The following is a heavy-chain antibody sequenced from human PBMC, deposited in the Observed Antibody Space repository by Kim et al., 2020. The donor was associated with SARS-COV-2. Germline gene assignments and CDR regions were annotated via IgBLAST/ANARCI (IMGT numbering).Heavy chain of an antibody. D-gene: IGHD3-10*01. Sequence: SETLSLTCTVSGGSISSYYWSWIRQPPGKGLEWIGYIYYSGSTNYNPSLKSRVTISVDTSKNQFSLKLSSVTAADTAVYYCARDGRFGEFTDYWGQGTLVTVSS. J-gene: IGHJ4*02. CDR3: ARDGRFGEFTDY. CDR1: GGSISSYY. CDR2: IYYSGST. V-gene: IGHV4-59*13.